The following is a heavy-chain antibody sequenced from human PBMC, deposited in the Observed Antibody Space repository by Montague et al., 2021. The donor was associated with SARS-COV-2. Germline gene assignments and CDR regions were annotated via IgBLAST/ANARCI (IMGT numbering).Heavy chain of an antibody. D-gene: IGHD3-10*01. CDR2: IYYSGST. CDR1: GVSINNNNYY. V-gene: IGHV4-39*01. Sequence: SETLSLTCDVSGVSINNNNYYWGWIRQPPGKGLEWIGTIYYSGSTYYNLSLKSRVTISVDTSKNQFSLRVRSVTAADTAVYYCARHLFSFSDSGALGYFDYWGHGTLVAVSS. J-gene: IGHJ4*01. CDR3: ARHLFSFSDSGALGYFDY.